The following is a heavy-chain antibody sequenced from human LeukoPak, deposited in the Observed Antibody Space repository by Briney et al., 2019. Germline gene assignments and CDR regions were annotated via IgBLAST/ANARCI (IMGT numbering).Heavy chain of an antibody. V-gene: IGHV3-23*01. Sequence: PGGSLRLSCAASGLTFSNYVMNWVRQAPGKGLECVSTISDSGDTTYYADSVKGRFTISRDNSKNTLYLQMNSLRAEDTAVYYCAKGLTPAHWGQGTLVTVSS. CDR3: AKGLTPAH. CDR2: ISDSGDTT. CDR1: GLTFSNYV. J-gene: IGHJ4*02.